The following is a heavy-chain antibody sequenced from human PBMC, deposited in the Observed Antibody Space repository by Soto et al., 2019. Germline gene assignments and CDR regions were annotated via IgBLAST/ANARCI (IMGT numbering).Heavy chain of an antibody. Sequence: PWWSLRLSFAASGFTFSRFSMNWVRQAPGKGLEWVSSISSSSGHIYHADSVKGRFAISRDNAKNSLFLQMNSLGAEDTAVYYCARDRYYYDSSGSPKPFDIWGQGTKVTVS. D-gene: IGHD3-22*01. J-gene: IGHJ3*02. CDR3: ARDRYYYDSSGSPKPFDI. CDR2: ISSSSGHI. V-gene: IGHV3-21*01. CDR1: GFTFSRFS.